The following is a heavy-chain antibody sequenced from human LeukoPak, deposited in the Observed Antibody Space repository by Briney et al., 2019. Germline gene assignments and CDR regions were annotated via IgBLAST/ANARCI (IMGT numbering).Heavy chain of an antibody. CDR2: IYPGDSDT. J-gene: IGHJ4*02. D-gene: IGHD4/OR15-4a*01. Sequence: GESLKISCEVSGHRFTNHWIGWVRQMPGKGLEWMGIIYPGDSDTRYSPSFQGQVTISADKSISTAYLQWSSLKASDTAMYYCARPGAAQDYWGQGTLVTVSS. V-gene: IGHV5-51*01. CDR3: ARPGAAQDY. CDR1: GHRFTNHW.